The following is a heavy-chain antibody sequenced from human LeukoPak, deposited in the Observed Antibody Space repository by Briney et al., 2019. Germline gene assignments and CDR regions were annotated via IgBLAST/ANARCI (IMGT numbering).Heavy chain of an antibody. CDR3: ARGDIYWDY. D-gene: IGHD2-15*01. Sequence: ASVKVSCKASGYTFTAYYVHWVRQAPGQGPEWMGWIHPNSGGTKYAQNFQGRVTMTRDTSITTAYMELSSLRSDDTAVYYCARGDIYWDYWGQRTQVTVSS. CDR2: IHPNSGGT. CDR1: GYTFTAYY. V-gene: IGHV1-2*02. J-gene: IGHJ4*02.